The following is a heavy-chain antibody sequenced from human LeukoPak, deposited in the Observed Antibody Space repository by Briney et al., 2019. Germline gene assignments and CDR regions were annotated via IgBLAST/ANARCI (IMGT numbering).Heavy chain of an antibody. J-gene: IGHJ4*02. CDR1: GFTFSSYW. D-gene: IGHD3-10*01. Sequence: GGSLRLSCAASGFTFSSYWMSWVRQAPGKGLEWVSIIYSSDYIYYADSVKGRFTISRDNSKNTLYLQMNSLRVEDSAVYYCATERPDSRVLDYWGQGLVVTVSS. CDR2: IYSSDYI. CDR3: ATERPDSRVLDY. V-gene: IGHV3-66*01.